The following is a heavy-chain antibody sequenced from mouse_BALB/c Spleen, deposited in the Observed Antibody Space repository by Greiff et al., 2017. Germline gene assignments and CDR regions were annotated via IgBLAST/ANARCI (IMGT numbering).Heavy chain of an antibody. CDR2: ISSGGSYT. V-gene: IGHV5-6*01. J-gene: IGHJ4*01. Sequence: EVQGVESGGGLVKPGGSLKLSCAASGFAFSSYGMSWVRQTPDKRLEWVATISSGGSYTYYPDSVKGRFTISRDNAKNTLYLQMSSLKSEDTAMYYCARQRWGNYDAMDYWGQGTSVTVSS. CDR3: ARQRWGNYDAMDY. CDR1: GFAFSSYG. D-gene: IGHD2-1*01.